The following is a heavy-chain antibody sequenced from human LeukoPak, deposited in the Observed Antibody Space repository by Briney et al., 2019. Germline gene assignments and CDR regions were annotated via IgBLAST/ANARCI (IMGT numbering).Heavy chain of an antibody. CDR1: GYTFTNYG. Sequence: ASVKVSCKASGYTFTNYGIIWMRQAPGQGLEWMGWISTYNGNTNYIQKLQGRVTVTTDTSTSTVYMELRSLRSDDTAAYYCARGDDAFDIWGQGTTVTVSS. CDR3: ARGDDAFDI. V-gene: IGHV1-18*01. J-gene: IGHJ3*02. CDR2: ISTYNGNT.